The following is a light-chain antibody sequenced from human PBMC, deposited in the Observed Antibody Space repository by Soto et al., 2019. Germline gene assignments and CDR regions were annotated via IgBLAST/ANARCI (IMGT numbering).Light chain of an antibody. V-gene: IGKV3D-7*01. J-gene: IGKJ2*01. Sequence: PGERVTLSCRASQSVSSSYLTWYQQKPGQAPRLLIYGASTRATGIPARFSGSGSGTDFTLTISSLQPEDFAVYYCQQDYNTYTFGQGTKLEIK. CDR3: QQDYNTYT. CDR1: QSVSSSY. CDR2: GAS.